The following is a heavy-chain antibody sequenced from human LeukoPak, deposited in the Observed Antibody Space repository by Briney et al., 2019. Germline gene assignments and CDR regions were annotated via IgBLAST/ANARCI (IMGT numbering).Heavy chain of an antibody. J-gene: IGHJ4*02. Sequence: SETLSLTCTVSGGSISSGDYYWSWIRQPPGRGLEWIGYIYYSGSTYYNPSLKSRVTISVDTSKNQFSLKLSSVTAADTAVYYWATRPLGSDIVVVPAADDWGQGTLVTVSS. V-gene: IGHV4-30-4*08. CDR3: ATRPLGSDIVVVPAADD. CDR1: GGSISSGDYY. CDR2: IYYSGST. D-gene: IGHD2-2*01.